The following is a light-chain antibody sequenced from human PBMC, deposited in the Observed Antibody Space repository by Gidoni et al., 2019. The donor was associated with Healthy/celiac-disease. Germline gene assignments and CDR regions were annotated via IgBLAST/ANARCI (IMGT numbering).Light chain of an antibody. V-gene: IGKV3-20*01. CDR2: GAS. J-gene: IGKJ1*01. Sequence: AVTQSPGTLSLSPGERATLSCRASQGVSSSYLAWYQQKPGQAPRLRIYGASSRATGLPARFSGSGSGTDFTLTISSLEPEDFAVYYCQQYGSSPWTFGQGTKVEIK. CDR1: QGVSSSY. CDR3: QQYGSSPWT.